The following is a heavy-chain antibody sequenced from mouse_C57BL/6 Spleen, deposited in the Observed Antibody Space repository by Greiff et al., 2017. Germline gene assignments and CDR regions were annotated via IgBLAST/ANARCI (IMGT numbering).Heavy chain of an antibody. CDR3: ASWRRDYAMDY. CDR1: GYNFTSYW. CDR2: IDPSDSYT. V-gene: IGHV1-50*01. J-gene: IGHJ4*01. Sequence: QVQLQQPGAELVKPGASVKLSCKASGYNFTSYWMQWVKQRPGQGLEWIGEIDPSDSYTNYNQKFKGKATLTVDTSSNTAYLQLSILTSEASAVYYCASWRRDYAMDYWGQTTSGTVS.